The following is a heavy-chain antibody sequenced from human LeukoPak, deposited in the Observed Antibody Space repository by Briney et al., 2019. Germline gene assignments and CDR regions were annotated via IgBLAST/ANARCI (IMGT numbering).Heavy chain of an antibody. V-gene: IGHV3-74*01. Sequence: GGSLRLSCAASGFTFSSYCMHWVRQAPGKGLVWVSRINSDESSTSYADSVKGRFTISRDNAKNTLYLQMNSLRAEDTAVYYCASYGDYLYYWGQGTLVTVSS. CDR2: INSDESST. CDR3: ASYGDYLYY. CDR1: GFTFSSYC. D-gene: IGHD4-17*01. J-gene: IGHJ4*02.